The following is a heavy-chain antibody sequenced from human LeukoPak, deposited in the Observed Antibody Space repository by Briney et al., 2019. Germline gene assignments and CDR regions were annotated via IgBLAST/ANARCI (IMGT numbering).Heavy chain of an antibody. CDR1: GFIFSSYW. CDR2: INSDGSST. CDR3: ARRVVVPAAPYYFDY. J-gene: IGHJ4*02. D-gene: IGHD2-2*01. Sequence: GGSLRLSCAASGFIFSSYWMHWVRQAPGKGLVWVSRINSDGSSTSYADSVKGRFTISKDNAKNTLYLQMNSLRAEDTAVYYCARRVVVPAAPYYFDYWGQGTLVTVSS. V-gene: IGHV3-74*01.